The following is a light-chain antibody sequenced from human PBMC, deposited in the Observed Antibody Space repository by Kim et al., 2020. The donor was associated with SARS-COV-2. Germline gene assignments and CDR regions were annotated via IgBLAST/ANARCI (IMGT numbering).Light chain of an antibody. CDR2: DIS. J-gene: IGLJ3*02. CDR1: SRDVGGYNY. CDR3: SSYTSSSTRV. Sequence: GQWVTISCTGTSRDVGGYNYGCWYQQPRGNAPNLMIYDISKRPGGVSSRFSGSKSGNTASLTIWGLHAEDEADYCCSSYTSSSTRVFGGGTQLTVL. V-gene: IGLV2-14*03.